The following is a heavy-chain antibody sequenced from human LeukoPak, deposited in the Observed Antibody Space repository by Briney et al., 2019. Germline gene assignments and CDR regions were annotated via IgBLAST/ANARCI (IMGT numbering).Heavy chain of an antibody. D-gene: IGHD1-26*01. J-gene: IGHJ4*02. Sequence: GGSLRLSCAASGFTFSSYAMSWVRQAPGKGLEWVSAISGSGGSTYYADSVKGRFTISRDNAKNSLYLQMNSLRTEDTAVYYCANNYPIMGATIDHWGQGTLVTVSS. CDR2: ISGSGGST. CDR3: ANNYPIMGATIDH. CDR1: GFTFSSYA. V-gene: IGHV3-23*01.